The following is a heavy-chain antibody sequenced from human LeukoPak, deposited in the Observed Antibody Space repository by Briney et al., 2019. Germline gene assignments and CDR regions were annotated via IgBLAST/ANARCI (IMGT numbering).Heavy chain of an antibody. J-gene: IGHJ4*02. CDR1: GFTFSSYA. D-gene: IGHD3-22*01. CDR3: ASAYYDSSGYYDY. Sequence: PGGSLRLSCAAPGFTFSSYAMHWVRQAPGKGLEWVAVISYDGSNKYYADSVKGRFTISRDNSKNTLYLQMNSLRAEDTAVYYCASAYYDSSGYYDYWGQGTLVTVSS. CDR2: ISYDGSNK. V-gene: IGHV3-30*04.